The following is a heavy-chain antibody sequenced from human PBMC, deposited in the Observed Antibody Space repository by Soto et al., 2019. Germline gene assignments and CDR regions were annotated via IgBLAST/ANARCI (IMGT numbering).Heavy chain of an antibody. CDR3: ARDAQDIVVGPAALLYYYYYYYMDV. Sequence: ASVKVSFKASGYTFTSYAMHWVRQAPGQRLEWMGWINAGNGNTKYSQKFQGRVTITRDTSASTAYMELSSLRSEDTAVYYCARDAQDIVVGPAALLYYYYYYYMDVWAKGTTVTVSS. J-gene: IGHJ6*03. CDR1: GYTFTSYA. D-gene: IGHD2-2*01. V-gene: IGHV1-3*01. CDR2: INAGNGNT.